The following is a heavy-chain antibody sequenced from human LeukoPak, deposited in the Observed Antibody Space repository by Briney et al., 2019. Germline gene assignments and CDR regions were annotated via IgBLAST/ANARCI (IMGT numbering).Heavy chain of an antibody. CDR3: ARREYCSGGSCDWFDP. CDR2: MNPNSGNT. V-gene: IGHV1-8*01. CDR1: GYTFTSYD. J-gene: IGHJ5*02. D-gene: IGHD2-15*01. Sequence: ASVKVSCKASGYTFTSYDINWVRQATGQGLEWMGWMNPNSGNTGYAQKFQGRVTMTRNTSISTAYMELSSLRSEDTAVYYCARREYCSGGSCDWFDPWGQGTLVTVSS.